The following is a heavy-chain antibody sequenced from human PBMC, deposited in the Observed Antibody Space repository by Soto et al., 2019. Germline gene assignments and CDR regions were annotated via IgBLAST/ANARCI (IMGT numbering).Heavy chain of an antibody. CDR2: INAGNGNT. CDR1: GHTFTGYA. Sequence: ASVKVSCKASGHTFTGYAMHWVRQAPGQRLEWMGWINAGNGNTKYSQKFQGRVTMTRDTSTSTVYMELSSLRSEDTAVYYCASCTTTTCAYYAMDVWGQGTTVTLSS. J-gene: IGHJ6*02. D-gene: IGHD2-2*01. CDR3: ASCTTTTCAYYAMDV. V-gene: IGHV1-3*01.